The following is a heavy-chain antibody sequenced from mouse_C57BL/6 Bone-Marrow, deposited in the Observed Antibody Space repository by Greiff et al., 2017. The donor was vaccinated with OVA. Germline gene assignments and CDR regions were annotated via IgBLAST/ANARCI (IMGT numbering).Heavy chain of an antibody. D-gene: IGHD2-4*01. CDR1: GYTFTSYW. Sequence: QVQLQQPGAELVKPGASVKLSCKASGYTFTSYWMHWVKQRPGQGLEWIGMIHPNSGSTKYNEKFKSKATMTVDKSSSPAYMQLRSLTSEDSAVYDCARGGNDYEDYFDYWGQGTTLTVSS. CDR2: IHPNSGST. CDR3: ARGGNDYEDYFDY. J-gene: IGHJ2*01. V-gene: IGHV1-64*01.